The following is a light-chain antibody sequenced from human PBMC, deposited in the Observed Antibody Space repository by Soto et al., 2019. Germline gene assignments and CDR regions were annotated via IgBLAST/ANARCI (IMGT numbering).Light chain of an antibody. CDR1: SSDVGSYNL. Sequence: QSVLTQPASVSGSPGQSITISCTGTSSDVGSYNLVSWYQQHPGKAPKLMIYEGSKRPSGVSNRFSGSKSGNTASLTISGLQADDYDDYDCCSYAGITPHVFVTGSMDTV. J-gene: IGLJ1*01. CDR2: EGS. V-gene: IGLV2-23*01. CDR3: CSYAGITPHV.